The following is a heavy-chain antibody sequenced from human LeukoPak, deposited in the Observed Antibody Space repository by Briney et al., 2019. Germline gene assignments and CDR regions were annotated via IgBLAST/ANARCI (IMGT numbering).Heavy chain of an antibody. V-gene: IGHV1-46*01. CDR1: GYTFSSYD. D-gene: IGHD6-25*01. CDR3: ARGADDAFDI. Sequence: ASVKVSCKASGYTFSSYDINWVRQAPGQGLEWMGIINPSGGSTSYAQKFQGRVTMTRDTSTSTVYMELSSLRSEDTAVYYCARGADDAFDIWGQGTMVTVSS. CDR2: INPSGGST. J-gene: IGHJ3*02.